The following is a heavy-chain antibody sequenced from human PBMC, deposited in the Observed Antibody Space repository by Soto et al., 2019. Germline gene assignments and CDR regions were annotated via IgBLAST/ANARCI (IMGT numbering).Heavy chain of an antibody. CDR2: ISSSVSTI. CDR3: ARATYYPYYYYGMDV. Sequence: GGSLRLSCAASGFTFSSYEMNWVRQAPGKGLEWVSYISSSVSTIYYADSVKGRFTISRDNAKNSLYLQMNSLRAEDTAVYYCARATYYPYYYYGMDVWGQGTRVTFSS. D-gene: IGHD1-26*01. CDR1: GFTFSSYE. V-gene: IGHV3-48*03. J-gene: IGHJ6*02.